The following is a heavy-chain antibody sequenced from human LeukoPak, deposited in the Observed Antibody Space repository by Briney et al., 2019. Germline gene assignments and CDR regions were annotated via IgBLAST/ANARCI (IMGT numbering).Heavy chain of an antibody. V-gene: IGHV3-66*01. CDR3: ARGGYCSGGSCYSGYGIDY. CDR1: GFTVSSYY. Sequence: GGSLRLSCAASGFTVSSYYMSWVRQAPGKGLEWVSVIYSDGSTYYADSVKGRFTISRDNSKNTLYLQMNSLRAEDTAVYYCARGGYCSGGSCYSGYGIDYWGQGTLVTVSS. D-gene: IGHD2-15*01. J-gene: IGHJ4*02. CDR2: IYSDGST.